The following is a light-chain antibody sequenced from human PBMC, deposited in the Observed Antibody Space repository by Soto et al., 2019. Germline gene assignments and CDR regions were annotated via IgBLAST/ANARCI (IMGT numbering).Light chain of an antibody. CDR3: QQYNSPFT. CDR2: DAS. CDR1: HDISNY. J-gene: IGKJ3*01. V-gene: IGKV1-5*01. Sequence: DIQMTQSPSSLSASVGDRVTITCQATHDISNYLNWYQQKPGKAPKLLIYDASSLESGVPSRFSGSGSGTEFTLTISSLQPDDFATYYCQQYNSPFTFGPGTKVDIK.